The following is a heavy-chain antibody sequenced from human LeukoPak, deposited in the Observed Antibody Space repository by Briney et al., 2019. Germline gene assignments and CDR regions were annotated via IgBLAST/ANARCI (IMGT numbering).Heavy chain of an antibody. CDR1: GFTVSTNY. J-gene: IGHJ4*02. V-gene: IGHV3-66*01. D-gene: IGHD5-12*01. CDR2: IYSGGST. Sequence: PGGSLRLSCAASGFTVSTNYMGWVRQAPGKGLEWVSVIYSGGSTHYADSVKGRFIISRDNSKNTLYLQMNSLSVEDTAVYYCARGGDSGYEFGYWGQGSLVTVSS. CDR3: ARGGDSGYEFGY.